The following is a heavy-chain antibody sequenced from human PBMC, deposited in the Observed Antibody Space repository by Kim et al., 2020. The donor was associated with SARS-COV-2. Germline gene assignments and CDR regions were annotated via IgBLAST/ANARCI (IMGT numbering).Heavy chain of an antibody. D-gene: IGHD6-13*01. CDR3: GSYSSSWPYFDY. CDR2: MYYSGST. CDR1: GGSISSYY. V-gene: IGHV4-59*08. J-gene: IGHJ4*02. Sequence: SETLSLTCTVTGGSISSYYWSWIRQPPGKGLEWIGYMYYSGSTNYNPSLKSRVTISVDTSKNQFSLKLSSGTAADTAVYYCGSYSSSWPYFDYWGQGTRV.